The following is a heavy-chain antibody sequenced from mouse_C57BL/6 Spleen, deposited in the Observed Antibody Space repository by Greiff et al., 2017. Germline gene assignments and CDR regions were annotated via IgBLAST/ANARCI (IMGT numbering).Heavy chain of an antibody. CDR3: ARGGHFDY. D-gene: IGHD1-1*02. Sequence: VQLKQSGPELVKPGASVKISCKASGYSFTGYYMNWVKQSPEKSLEWIGEINPSTGGTTYNQKFKAKATLTVDKSSSTAYMQLKSLTSEDSAVYYCARGGHFDYWGQGTTLTVSS. J-gene: IGHJ2*01. CDR2: INPSTGGT. V-gene: IGHV1-42*01. CDR1: GYSFTGYY.